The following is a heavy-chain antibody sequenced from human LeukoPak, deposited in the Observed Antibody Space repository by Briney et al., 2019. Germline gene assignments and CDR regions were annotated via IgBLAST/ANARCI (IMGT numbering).Heavy chain of an antibody. CDR3: ARQVVTAFDY. CDR2: IYYSGST. Sequence: SETLSLTCTVSGGSISSSSYYWGWIRQPPGKGLEWIGYIYYSGSTNYNPSLKSRVTISVDTSKNQFSLKLSSVTAADTAVYYCARQVVTAFDYWGQGTLVTVSS. CDR1: GGSISSSSYY. V-gene: IGHV4-61*05. D-gene: IGHD2-21*02. J-gene: IGHJ4*02.